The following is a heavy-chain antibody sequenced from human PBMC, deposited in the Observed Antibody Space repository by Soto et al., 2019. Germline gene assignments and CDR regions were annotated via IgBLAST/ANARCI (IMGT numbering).Heavy chain of an antibody. J-gene: IGHJ4*02. Sequence: GGSLRLSCAASGFTFSSYAMHWVRQAPGKGLEWVAVISYDGSNKYYADSVKGRFTISRDNTKNTLYLQMNSLRAEDTAVYDCAREDDYSNYFDYWGQGTLVTVSS. D-gene: IGHD4-4*01. V-gene: IGHV3-30*04. CDR2: ISYDGSNK. CDR1: GFTFSSYA. CDR3: AREDDYSNYFDY.